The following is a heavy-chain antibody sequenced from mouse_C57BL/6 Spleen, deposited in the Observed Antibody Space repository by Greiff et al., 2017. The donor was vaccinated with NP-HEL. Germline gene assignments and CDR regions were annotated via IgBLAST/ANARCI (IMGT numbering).Heavy chain of an antibody. CDR3: ARGGDYYGSSYWFAY. V-gene: IGHV1-50*01. D-gene: IGHD1-1*01. J-gene: IGHJ3*01. CDR2: IDPSDSCT. Sequence: QVQLQQPGAELVKPGASVKLSCKASGYTFTSYWMQWVKQRPGQGLEWIGEIDPSDSCTNYNQKFKGKATLTVDTSSSTAYMQLSSLTSEDSAVYYCARGGDYYGSSYWFAYWGQGTLVTVSA. CDR1: GYTFTSYW.